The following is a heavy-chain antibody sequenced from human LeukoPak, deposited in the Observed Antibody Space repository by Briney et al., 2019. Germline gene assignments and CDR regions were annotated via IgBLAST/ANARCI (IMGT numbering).Heavy chain of an antibody. Sequence: AGGSLRLSCAASGFTFSIYAMSWVRQAPGKGLEWVSAISGSGGNTYYADSVKGRFTISRDDSQNTLFLQMNSLKTEDTGVYYCTIEYSGSHTDWGQGTLVTVSS. CDR1: GFTFSIYA. D-gene: IGHD1-26*01. J-gene: IGHJ4*02. CDR3: TIEYSGSHTD. V-gene: IGHV3-23*01. CDR2: ISGSGGNT.